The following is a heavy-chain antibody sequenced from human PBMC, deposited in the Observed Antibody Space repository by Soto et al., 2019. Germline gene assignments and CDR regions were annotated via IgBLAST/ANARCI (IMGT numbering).Heavy chain of an antibody. D-gene: IGHD1-1*01. CDR1: GFTLSSYV. CDR2: IWYDGSNK. CDR3: VAELAHEY. V-gene: IGHV3-33*01. J-gene: IGHJ4*02. Sequence: PGGSLTLSCAPSGFTLSSYVMQWVRQAPGKGLEWVAVIWYDGSNKYYADSVKGRFTISRDNSKNTLYLQMNSLRAEDTAVYYCVAELAHEYWGEGFPVTV.